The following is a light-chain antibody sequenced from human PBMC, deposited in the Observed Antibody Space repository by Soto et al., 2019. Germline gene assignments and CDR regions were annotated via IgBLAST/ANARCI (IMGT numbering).Light chain of an antibody. V-gene: IGLV1-44*01. Sequence: QSVLTQPPSASGTPGQRVTISCSGSSSNIGSNTVNWYQQLPGTAPKLLIYSNNQRPSGVPDRFSGSKSGTSGSLAISGLQSEDEADYYCAAWDDSLHVVFGGGTKVTVL. CDR1: SSNIGSNT. CDR3: AAWDDSLHVV. CDR2: SNN. J-gene: IGLJ2*01.